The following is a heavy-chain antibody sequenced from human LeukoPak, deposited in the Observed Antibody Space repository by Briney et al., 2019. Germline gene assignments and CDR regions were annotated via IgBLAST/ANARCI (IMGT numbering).Heavy chain of an antibody. Sequence: PHTLPHTSATTGHTITRTNSPGWNRHPPRKPPNWIGHTYHSGSIYYNPSLKSRVTMSVDTSKNQFSLKLSSVTAVDTAVYYCARAVTYYDFWSGYYYNWFDPWGQGTLVTVSS. V-gene: IGHV4-28*05. D-gene: IGHD3-3*01. CDR2: TYHSGSI. CDR3: ARAVTYYDFWSGYYYNWFDP. J-gene: IGHJ5*02. CDR1: GHTITRTNS.